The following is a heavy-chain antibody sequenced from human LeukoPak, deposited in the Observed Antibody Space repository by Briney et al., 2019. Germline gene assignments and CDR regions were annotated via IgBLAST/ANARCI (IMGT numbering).Heavy chain of an antibody. J-gene: IGHJ4*02. Sequence: GGSLRLSCAASGFTFSSYSMNWVRQAPGKGLEWVSSISTTSSYIYYADSVKGRFTISRDNAQNSLYLQMNSLRAKDTAVYFCARGYDFDYWGQGTLATVSS. D-gene: IGHD3-3*01. V-gene: IGHV3-21*01. CDR1: GFTFSSYS. CDR3: ARGYDFDY. CDR2: ISTTSSYI.